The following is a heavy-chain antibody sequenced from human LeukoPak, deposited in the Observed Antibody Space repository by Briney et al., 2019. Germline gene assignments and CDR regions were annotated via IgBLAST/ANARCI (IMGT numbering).Heavy chain of an antibody. CDR2: ISYDGSNK. CDR1: GFTFSSYA. D-gene: IGHD3-9*01. J-gene: IGHJ4*02. CDR3: ARGSTFLRYFDWLLRGDY. Sequence: GGSLRLSCAASGFTFSSYAMHWVRQAPGKGLEWVAVISYDGSNKYYADSVKGRFTISRDNSKNTLYLQMNSLRAEDTAVYYCARGSTFLRYFDWLLRGDYWGQGTLVTVSS. V-gene: IGHV3-30-3*01.